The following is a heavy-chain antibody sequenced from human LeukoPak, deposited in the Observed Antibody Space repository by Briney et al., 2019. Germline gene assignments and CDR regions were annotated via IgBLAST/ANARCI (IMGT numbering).Heavy chain of an antibody. Sequence: PGGSLRLSCAASGFTFSSYGMHWVRQAPGKGLEWVAVIWYDGSNKYYADSVKGRFTISRDNSKNTLYLQMNSLRAEDTAVYYCARASPYHCSSTSCYDPDYWGQGTLVTVSS. V-gene: IGHV3-33*01. J-gene: IGHJ4*02. CDR2: IWYDGSNK. CDR1: GFTFSSYG. D-gene: IGHD2-2*01. CDR3: ARASPYHCSSTSCYDPDY.